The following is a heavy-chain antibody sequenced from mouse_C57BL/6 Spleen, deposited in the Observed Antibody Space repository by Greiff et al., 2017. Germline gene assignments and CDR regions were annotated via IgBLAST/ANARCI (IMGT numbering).Heavy chain of an antibody. D-gene: IGHD1-1*01. Sequence: DVMLVESGGGLVKPGGSLKLSCAASGFTFSDYGMHWVRQAPEKGLEWVAYISSGSSTIYYADTGKGRFTISRDNAKNTLFLQMTSLRSEDTAMYYCAAIYYYGSSYRGYAMDYWGQGTSVTVSS. CDR1: GFTFSDYG. V-gene: IGHV5-17*01. CDR2: ISSGSSTI. CDR3: AAIYYYGSSYRGYAMDY. J-gene: IGHJ4*01.